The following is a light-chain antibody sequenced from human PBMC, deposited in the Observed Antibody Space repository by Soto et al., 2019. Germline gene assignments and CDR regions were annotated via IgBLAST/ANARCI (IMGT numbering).Light chain of an antibody. Sequence: QSVLTQPPSVSGAPGQRVTISSTGSSSNIGAGYDVHWYQQLPGTAPKLLIYGNSNRPSGVPDRFSGSKSGTSASLAITGLQAEDEADYYCQSYDSSLSGSYVFGTGTKATVL. CDR3: QSYDSSLSGSYV. CDR1: SSNIGAGYD. J-gene: IGLJ1*01. V-gene: IGLV1-40*01. CDR2: GNS.